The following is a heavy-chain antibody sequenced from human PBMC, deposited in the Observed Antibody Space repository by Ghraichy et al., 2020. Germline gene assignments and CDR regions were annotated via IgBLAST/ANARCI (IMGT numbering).Heavy chain of an antibody. Sequence: GGSLRLSCAASGFTFRSSAMSWVRQAPGKGLEWVSTISDSGDSTYYADSVKGRFTISRDNSKNTLYLQMNSLRAEDAAIYYCAKDKARIVGATEVWGQGTMVTVSS. CDR2: ISDSGDST. J-gene: IGHJ3*01. CDR3: AKDKARIVGATEV. V-gene: IGHV3-23*01. D-gene: IGHD1-26*01. CDR1: GFTFRSSA.